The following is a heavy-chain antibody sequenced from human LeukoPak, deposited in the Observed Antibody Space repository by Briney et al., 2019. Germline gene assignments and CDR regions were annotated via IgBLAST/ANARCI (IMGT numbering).Heavy chain of an antibody. V-gene: IGHV1-2*02. J-gene: IGHJ6*02. Sequence: ASVKVSCKASGYTFTDYYVHWVRQDPGQGLEWMGWINPNSGGTNFAQKFQGRVTMTTDTSISTAYMEVSRLRSDDTAVYYCARVRIGQQLDKYYYYAMDVWGQGTAVTVSS. CDR3: ARVRIGQQLDKYYYYAMDV. D-gene: IGHD6-13*01. CDR1: GYTFTDYY. CDR2: INPNSGGT.